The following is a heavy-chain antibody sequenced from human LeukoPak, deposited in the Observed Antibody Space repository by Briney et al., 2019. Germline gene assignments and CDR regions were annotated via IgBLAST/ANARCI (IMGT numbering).Heavy chain of an antibody. CDR1: GFTFSSYW. J-gene: IGHJ3*02. CDR2: IKQDGSEK. Sequence: GGSLRPSCAASGFTFSSYWMSWVRQAPGKGLEWVANIKQDGSEKYYVDSVKGRFTISRDNAKNSLYLQMNSLRAEDTAVYYCAREQWFGDDAFDIWGQGTMVTVSS. V-gene: IGHV3-7*01. D-gene: IGHD3-10*01. CDR3: AREQWFGDDAFDI.